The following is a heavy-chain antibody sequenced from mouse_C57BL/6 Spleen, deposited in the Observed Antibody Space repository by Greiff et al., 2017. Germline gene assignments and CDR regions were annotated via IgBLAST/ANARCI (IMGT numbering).Heavy chain of an antibody. V-gene: IGHV1-53*01. CDR3: ARSDLRVVGYFDV. J-gene: IGHJ1*01. D-gene: IGHD1-1*01. CDR1: GYTFTSYW. CDR2: INPSNGGT. Sequence: QVQLQQPGTELVKPGASGYTFTSYWMHWVKQRPGQGLEWIGNINPSNGGTNYNEKFKSKATLTVDKSSSTAYMQRSSLTSEDSAVYYCARSDLRVVGYFDVWGAGTTVTVSS.